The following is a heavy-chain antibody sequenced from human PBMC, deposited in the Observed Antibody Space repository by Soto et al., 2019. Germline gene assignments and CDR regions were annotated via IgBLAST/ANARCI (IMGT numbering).Heavy chain of an antibody. J-gene: IGHJ6*02. CDR1: GDSINNYY. Sequence: SETLSLTCTVSGDSINNYYWTWIRQPPGKGLEWIGYIYDIGSTSYNPSLKSRLTISVDTSKNHFSLKLKSVTAADTAVYHCARGTKYYYQGMDVWGQGTTVPVSS. V-gene: IGHV4-59*01. CDR2: IYDIGST. CDR3: ARGTKYYYQGMDV.